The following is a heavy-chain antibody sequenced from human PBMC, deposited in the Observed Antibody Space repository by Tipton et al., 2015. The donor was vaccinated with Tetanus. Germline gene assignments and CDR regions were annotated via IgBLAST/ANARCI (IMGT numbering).Heavy chain of an antibody. CDR2: TYYSGSP. D-gene: IGHD1-26*01. J-gene: IGHJ4*02. CDR3: ARQGYNGTYQFDY. Sequence: TLSLTCTVYGGSISSSTYYWGWLRQPPGKGLEWLGSTYYSGSPHYNPSLNSRVTVFADPSKNQFSLNLISVTAADTAVYYCARQGYNGTYQFDYWGQGTLVTVSS. V-gene: IGHV4-39*01. CDR1: GGSISSSTYY.